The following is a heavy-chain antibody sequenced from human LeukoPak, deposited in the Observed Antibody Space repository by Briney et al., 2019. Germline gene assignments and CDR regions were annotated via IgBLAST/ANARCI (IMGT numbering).Heavy chain of an antibody. Sequence: GGSLRLSCAASGFTFSSYAMSWVRQAPGKGLEWVSSISSSSSYIYYADSVKGRFTISRDNAKNSLYLQMNSLRAEDTAVYYCARDIAVAGTHWFDPWGQGTLVTVSS. D-gene: IGHD6-19*01. CDR3: ARDIAVAGTHWFDP. J-gene: IGHJ5*02. CDR1: GFTFSSYA. V-gene: IGHV3-21*01. CDR2: ISSSSSYI.